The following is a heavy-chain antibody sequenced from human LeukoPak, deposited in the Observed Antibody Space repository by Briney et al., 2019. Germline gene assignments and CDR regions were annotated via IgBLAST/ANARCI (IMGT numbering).Heavy chain of an antibody. CDR2: ISWNSYSI. D-gene: IGHD1-7*01. Sequence: SLRLLCAASGLLFYVYAMHWVRQAPGKGLEWVSGISWNSYSIRYADSVKGRFTISRDNAKISVYLQMDSLRAEDTALYYCAIMGSNWNYGLTDYLGQGTLVTDSS. V-gene: IGHV3-9*01. CDR3: AIMGSNWNYGLTDY. J-gene: IGHJ4*02. CDR1: GLLFYVYA.